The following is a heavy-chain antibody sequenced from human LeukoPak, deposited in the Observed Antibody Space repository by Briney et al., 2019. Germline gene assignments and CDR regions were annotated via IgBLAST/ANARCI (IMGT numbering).Heavy chain of an antibody. V-gene: IGHV4-30-4*08. CDR1: GGSINTANYY. J-gene: IGHJ4*02. Sequence: SQTLSLTCNVSGGSINTANYYWTWIRQPPGKGLEWIGYISYSGTPYYNPSLNSRVTISLDTSKNQFSLGLNSVTAADTAMYYCARDRYGDFEDYWGQGTLVTVSS. CDR2: ISYSGTP. CDR3: ARDRYGDFEDY. D-gene: IGHD4-17*01.